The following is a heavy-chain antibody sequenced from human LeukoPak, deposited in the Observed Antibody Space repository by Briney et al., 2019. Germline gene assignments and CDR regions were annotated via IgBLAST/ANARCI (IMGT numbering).Heavy chain of an antibody. CDR2: INPTGGST. D-gene: IGHD3-22*01. Sequence: ASVKVSCKASGYTFTSYYMHWVRQAPGQGLEWMGLINPTGGSTGYAQKFQGRVTMTRDMSTSTDYMELRSLRSDDTAVYYCAREYYDSNRRDYFDYWGQGTLVTVSS. CDR3: AREYYDSNRRDYFDY. J-gene: IGHJ4*02. V-gene: IGHV1-46*01. CDR1: GYTFTSYY.